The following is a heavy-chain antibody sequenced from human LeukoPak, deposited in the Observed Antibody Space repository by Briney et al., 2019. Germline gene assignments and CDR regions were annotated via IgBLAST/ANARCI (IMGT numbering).Heavy chain of an antibody. CDR2: IKSKTDGGTT. D-gene: IGHD2-21*02. V-gene: IGHV3-15*01. CDR1: GFTFSNAW. CDR3: TTAPLAYCGGDCYSSVDY. Sequence: GSLRLSCAASGFTFSNAWMSWVRQAPGKGLEWVGRIKSKTDGGTTDYAAPVKGRFTISRDDSKNTLYLQMNSLKTEDTAVYYCTTAPLAYCGGDCYSSVDYWGQGTLVTVSS. J-gene: IGHJ4*02.